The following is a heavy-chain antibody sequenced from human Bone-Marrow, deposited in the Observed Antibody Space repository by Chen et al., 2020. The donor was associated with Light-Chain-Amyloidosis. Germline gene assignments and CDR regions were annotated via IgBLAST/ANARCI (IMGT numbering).Heavy chain of an antibody. V-gene: IGHV3-73*01. J-gene: IGHJ6*02. D-gene: IGHD2-8*01. CDR2: IRSKANSYAT. CDR3: TRRPLVFSYLLGGMDV. Sequence: EVQLVESGGGLVQPGGSLKLSCAASGLTFSGSAMHWVRQASGKGLEWVGRIRSKANSYATAYAASVKGRFTISRDDSKNTAYLQMNSLKTEDTAVYYCTRRPLVFSYLLGGMDVWGQGTTVTVSS. CDR1: GLTFSGSA.